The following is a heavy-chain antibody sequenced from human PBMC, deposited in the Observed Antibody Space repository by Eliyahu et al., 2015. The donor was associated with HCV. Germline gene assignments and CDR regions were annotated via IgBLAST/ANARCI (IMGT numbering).Heavy chain of an antibody. V-gene: IGHV3-23*01. CDR2: ISGSGGST. D-gene: IGHD2-15*01. J-gene: IGHJ4*02. CDR1: GFTFSNYA. Sequence: EVQLLESGGGLVQXGGSLRLSCXASGFTFSNYAMRWFRQAPGXGLGWVSAISGSGGSTYYADSVKGRFTISRDNSKNTLYLQMNSLRAEDTAVYYCAKGSGDCSGGSCYSTYWGQGTLVTVSS. CDR3: AKGSGDCSGGSCYSTY.